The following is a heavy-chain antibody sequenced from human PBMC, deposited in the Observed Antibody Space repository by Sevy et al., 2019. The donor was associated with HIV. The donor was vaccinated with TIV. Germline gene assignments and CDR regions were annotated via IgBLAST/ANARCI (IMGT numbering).Heavy chain of an antibody. J-gene: IGHJ6*02. CDR1: RFTFSSYT. D-gene: IGHD3-10*01. CDR2: ITTTSTYV. Sequence: GGSLRLSCAASRFTFSSYTMNWVRQAPGKGLDWVSSITTTSTYVYYADSVKGRFTISRDNAKNSLYLQVNSLRAEDTAVYYCARDSGEGYYAMDVWGQGTTVTVSS. V-gene: IGHV3-21*01. CDR3: ARDSGEGYYAMDV.